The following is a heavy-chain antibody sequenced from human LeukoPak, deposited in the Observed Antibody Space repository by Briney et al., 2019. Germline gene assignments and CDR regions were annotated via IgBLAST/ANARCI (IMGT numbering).Heavy chain of an antibody. V-gene: IGHV3-48*03. CDR2: ISSSGSTI. J-gene: IGHJ4*02. Sequence: GGSLRLSCAASGFTFSSYEMNWVRQAPGKGLEWVSYISSSGSTIYYADSVKGRFTISRDNAKNSLYLQMNSLRAEDTAVYYCAREGVVVVAAAYFDYWGQGTLVTVSS. CDR3: AREGVVVVAAAYFDY. D-gene: IGHD2-15*01. CDR1: GFTFSSYE.